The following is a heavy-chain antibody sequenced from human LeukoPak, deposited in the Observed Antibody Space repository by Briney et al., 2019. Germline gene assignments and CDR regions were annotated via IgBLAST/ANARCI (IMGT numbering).Heavy chain of an antibody. CDR2: IKQDGSEK. V-gene: IGHV3-7*01. D-gene: IGHD4-17*01. J-gene: IGHJ5*02. Sequence: GGSLRLSCAASGFTFSSYWMSWVRQAPGKGLEWVANIKQDGSEKYYVDSVKGRFTISRDNAKNSLYLQMNSLRAEDTAVYYCARGPTTVTTKYWFDPWGQGTLVTVSS. CDR3: ARGPTTVTTKYWFDP. CDR1: GFTFSSYW.